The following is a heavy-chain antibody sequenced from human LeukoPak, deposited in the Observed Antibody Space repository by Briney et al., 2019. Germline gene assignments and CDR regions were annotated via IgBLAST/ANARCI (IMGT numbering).Heavy chain of an antibody. J-gene: IGHJ4*02. D-gene: IGHD3-10*01. CDR2: IYYSGST. CDR3: ARGDSMVRGVIPPYFDY. Sequence: PSQTLSLTCTVSGGSISSGDYYWSWIRQPPGKGLEWIGYIYYSGSTYYNPSLKSRVTISVDTSKSQFSLKLSSVTAADTAVYYCARGDSMVRGVIPPYFDYWGQGTLVTVSS. V-gene: IGHV4-30-4*01. CDR1: GGSISSGDYY.